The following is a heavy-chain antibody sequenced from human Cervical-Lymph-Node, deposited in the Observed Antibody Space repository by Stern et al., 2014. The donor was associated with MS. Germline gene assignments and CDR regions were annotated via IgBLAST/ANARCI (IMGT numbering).Heavy chain of an antibody. CDR2: VVGLNGDT. V-gene: IGHV1-58*03. CDR3: ASERYTYYDDQRPPGGFGP. CDR1: GITFSQSA. D-gene: IGHD5-18*01. Sequence: QLVESGPEVKKPGTSVKVSCKASGITFSQSAVQWLRQARGQRLEGRGWVVGLNGDTNYAQSFQERVTITRDMSTSTVYMELRSLRSEDTAVYYCASERYTYYDDQRPPGGFGPWGQGTLVTVSS. J-gene: IGHJ5*02.